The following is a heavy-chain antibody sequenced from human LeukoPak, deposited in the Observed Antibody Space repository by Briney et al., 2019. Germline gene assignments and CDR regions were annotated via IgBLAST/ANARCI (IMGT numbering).Heavy chain of an antibody. CDR1: GGTFSSYA. J-gene: IGHJ6*02. CDR2: IIPILGIA. Sequence: GASVKVSCKAPGGTFSSYAISWVRQAPGQGLEWMGRIIPILGIANYAQKFQGRVTITADKSTSTAYMELSSLRSEDTAVYYCARTVDTAMVDYYYYGMDVWGQGTTVTVSS. D-gene: IGHD5-18*01. V-gene: IGHV1-69*04. CDR3: ARTVDTAMVDYYYYGMDV.